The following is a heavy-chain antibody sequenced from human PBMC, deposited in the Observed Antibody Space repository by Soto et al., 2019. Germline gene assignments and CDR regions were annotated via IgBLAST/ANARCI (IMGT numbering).Heavy chain of an antibody. Sequence: QLQLQESGPGLVKPSETLSLTCTVSGGSITSNNYYWGWIRQPPGKGLEWIGSIYYTGTTYYSPPLKSRATISVDTSKNQFSLRLTSVTAAYTAVYYCAKIFGSFDEHFEEWGQGMLVTVSS. D-gene: IGHD2-15*01. CDR2: IYYTGTT. CDR1: GGSITSNNYY. J-gene: IGHJ4*02. CDR3: AKIFGSFDEHFEE. V-gene: IGHV4-39*01.